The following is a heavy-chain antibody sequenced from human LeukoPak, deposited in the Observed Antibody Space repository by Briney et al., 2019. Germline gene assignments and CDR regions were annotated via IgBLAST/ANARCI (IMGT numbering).Heavy chain of an antibody. V-gene: IGHV1-8*01. CDR1: GYTFTSYD. J-gene: IGHJ5*02. CDR2: MNPNSGNT. Sequence: GASVKVSCKASGYTFTSYDINWVRQATGQGLEWMGWMNPNSGNTGYAQKFQGRVTMTRNTSISTAYMELSSLRSEGTAVYYCARDGTSGGYGDSEDWFDPWGQGTLVTVSS. D-gene: IGHD4-17*01. CDR3: ARDGTSGGYGDSEDWFDP.